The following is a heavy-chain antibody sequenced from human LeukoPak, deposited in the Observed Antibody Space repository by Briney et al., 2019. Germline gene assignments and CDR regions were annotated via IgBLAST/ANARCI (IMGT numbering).Heavy chain of an antibody. D-gene: IGHD2-21*02. J-gene: IGHJ2*01. CDR1: GGSISSYY. CDR2: MYITGNT. CDR3: ARDSTAASPWYFDL. Sequence: SETLSLTCTVSGGSISSYYWSWIRQPPGKGLEWIGRMYITGNTNYNPSLKSRVTMPLDTSKNHFSLKLSSVTAADTAVYYCARDSTAASPWYFDLWGRGTLVTVSS. V-gene: IGHV4-4*07.